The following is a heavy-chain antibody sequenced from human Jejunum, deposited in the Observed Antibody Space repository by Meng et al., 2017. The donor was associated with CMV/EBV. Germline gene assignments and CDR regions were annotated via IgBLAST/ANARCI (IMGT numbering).Heavy chain of an antibody. CDR2: INPNTGDT. CDR1: EYTFTDYY. CDR3: AKDGGSFLDYYFDF. D-gene: IGHD1-26*01. J-gene: IGHJ4*02. V-gene: IGHV1-2*02. Sequence: EYTFTDYYMNWVRQAPGQGLEWLGYINPNTGDTNYAQKFQGRVIMTRDTSSNTAYVELTRLRSDDTALYYCAKDGGSFLDYYFDFWGQGTRVTVSS.